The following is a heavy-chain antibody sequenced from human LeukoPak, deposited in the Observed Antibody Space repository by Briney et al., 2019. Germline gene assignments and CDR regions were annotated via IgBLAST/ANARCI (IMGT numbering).Heavy chain of an antibody. J-gene: IGHJ6*03. CDR3: ARAGDRWDYYYYYMDV. V-gene: IGHV1-46*01. Sequence: GASVKVSCKASGYTFTSYYMHWVRQAPGQGLEWMGIINPSGGSTSYAQKFQGRVTMARDTSTSTVYMELSSLRSEDTAVYYCARAGDRWDYYYYYMDVWGKGTTVTVSS. CDR2: INPSGGST. CDR1: GYTFTSYY. D-gene: IGHD7-27*01.